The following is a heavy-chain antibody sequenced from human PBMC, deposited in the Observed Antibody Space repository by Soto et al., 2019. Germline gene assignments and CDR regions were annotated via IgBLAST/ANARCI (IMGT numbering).Heavy chain of an antibody. V-gene: IGHV3-53*01. J-gene: IGHJ6*02. CDR2: MYSAGDT. CDR1: GFTVSGSF. D-gene: IGHD1-1*01. CDR3: CGTSVGTFLSYGMDD. Sequence: EVPLVASGGELTQPGGSMRLSCVASGFTVSGSFMTLVRQAPGTGLEWVSVMYSAGDTYYADSVKGRFTISKDITENVFYLLLTSLRAADTAPYYCCGTSVGTFLSYGMDDWRHGTTVTVS.